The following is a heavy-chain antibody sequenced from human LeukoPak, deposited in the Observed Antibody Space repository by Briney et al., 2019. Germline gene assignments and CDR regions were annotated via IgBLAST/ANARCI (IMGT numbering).Heavy chain of an antibody. D-gene: IGHD3-10*01. V-gene: IGHV4-59*08. CDR2: IYYSGST. J-gene: IGHJ4*02. Sequence: SETLSLACTVSGGSISSYYWSWIRQPPGKGLEWIGYIYYSGSTNYNPSLKSRVTISVDTSKNQFSLNLTSVTAADTAVYYCARHGSGSVAAPSYWGQGALVTVSS. CDR3: ARHGSGSVAAPSY. CDR1: GGSISSYY.